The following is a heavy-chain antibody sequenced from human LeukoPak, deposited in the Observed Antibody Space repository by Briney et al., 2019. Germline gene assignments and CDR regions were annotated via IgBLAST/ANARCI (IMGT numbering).Heavy chain of an antibody. CDR1: GFTFSIYS. Sequence: GGSLRLSCAASGFTFSIYSINWVRQAPGKGLERLSYISSGSRTISYADSLKGRFTVSRDNAKNSVDLQMDSLRAEDTAVYYCARVGTSGWTSDYWGQGTPVTVSS. D-gene: IGHD6-19*01. J-gene: IGHJ4*02. V-gene: IGHV3-48*04. CDR2: ISSGSRTI. CDR3: ARVGTSGWTSDY.